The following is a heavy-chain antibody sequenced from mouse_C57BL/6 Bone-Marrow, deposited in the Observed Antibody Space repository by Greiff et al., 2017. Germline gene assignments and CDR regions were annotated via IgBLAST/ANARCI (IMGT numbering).Heavy chain of an antibody. CDR1: GYTFTSYW. CDR3: ASGGYYSNPRYFDV. Sequence: QVQLQQPGAELVMPGASVKLSCKASGYTFTSYWMHWVKQRPGQGLEWIGEIDPSDSYTNYNQKFKGKSTLTVDKSAITAYMQLSILTSEDSAVYYCASGGYYSNPRYFDVWGTGTTVTVSS. V-gene: IGHV1-69*01. D-gene: IGHD2-5*01. CDR2: IDPSDSYT. J-gene: IGHJ1*03.